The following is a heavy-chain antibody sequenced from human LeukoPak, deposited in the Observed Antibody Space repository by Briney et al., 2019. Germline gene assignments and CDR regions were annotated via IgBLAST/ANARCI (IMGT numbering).Heavy chain of an antibody. CDR3: AKDREAVAVRSGMDV. CDR2: ISYDGSNK. J-gene: IGHJ6*02. V-gene: IGHV3-30*18. D-gene: IGHD6-19*01. CDR1: GFTFSSYG. Sequence: GGSLRLSCAASGFTFSSYGMHWVRQAPGKGLEWVAVISYDGSNKYYADSVKGRFTISRDNSKNTLYLQMNSLRAEDTAVYYCAKDREAVAVRSGMDVWGQGTTVTVSS.